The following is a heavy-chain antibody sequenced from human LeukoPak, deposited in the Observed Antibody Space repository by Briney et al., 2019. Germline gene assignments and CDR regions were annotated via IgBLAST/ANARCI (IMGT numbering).Heavy chain of an antibody. J-gene: IGHJ4*01. V-gene: IGHV3-23*01. CDR1: VFTFSNYA. CDR3: AFKVRRLGRPEQQRAY. Sequence: GGSLRLSSAASVFTFSNYALSWVRQAAGKGLDWVSGIIGRGSSTFYADSVKGRFTISRDNSRGTLFLQMNGLRVEDTAIYYCAFKVRRLGRPEQQRAYWGHGSLVTVSS. CDR2: IIGRGSST. D-gene: IGHD3-10*01.